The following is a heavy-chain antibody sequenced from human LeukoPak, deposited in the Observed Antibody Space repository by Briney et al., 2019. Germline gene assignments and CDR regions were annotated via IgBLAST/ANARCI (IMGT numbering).Heavy chain of an antibody. CDR3: ARDLYGSGSYYLNWFDP. Sequence: ASVKVSCKASGYTFTGYYMHWVRQAPGQGLEWMGWINPNSGGTNYAQKFQGRVTMARDTSISTVYMELSRLRSDDTAVYYCARDLYGSGSYYLNWFDPWGQGTLVTVSS. J-gene: IGHJ5*02. CDR2: INPNSGGT. V-gene: IGHV1-2*02. D-gene: IGHD3-10*01. CDR1: GYTFTGYY.